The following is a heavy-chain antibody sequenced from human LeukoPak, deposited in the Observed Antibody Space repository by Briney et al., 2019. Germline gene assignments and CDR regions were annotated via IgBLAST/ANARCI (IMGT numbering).Heavy chain of an antibody. Sequence: GGSLRLSCAASGFTFRSYWMSWVRQAPGKGLEWVANIKQDGSEKYYVDSVKGGFTISRDNAKNSLYLQMNSLRAEDTAVYYCARDRSAAYYDFWSGSPLGVEFDYWGQGTLVTVSS. D-gene: IGHD3-3*01. V-gene: IGHV3-7*01. J-gene: IGHJ4*02. CDR2: IKQDGSEK. CDR1: GFTFRSYW. CDR3: ARDRSAAYYDFWSGSPLGVEFDY.